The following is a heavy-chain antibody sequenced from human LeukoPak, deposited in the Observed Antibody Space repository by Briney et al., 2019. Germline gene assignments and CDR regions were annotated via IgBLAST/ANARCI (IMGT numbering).Heavy chain of an antibody. J-gene: IGHJ4*02. CDR1: GFTFNSYN. V-gene: IGHV3-48*01. CDR2: ISSDSSTI. Sequence: GGSLRLSCAASGFTFNSYNMNWVRQAPGRGLEWVSYISSDSSTIFYADSVKGRFTISRDNPKKTLYLEMNSLRAEDTAVYYCAAGRDALFDYWGQGTLVTVSS. CDR3: AAGRDALFDY.